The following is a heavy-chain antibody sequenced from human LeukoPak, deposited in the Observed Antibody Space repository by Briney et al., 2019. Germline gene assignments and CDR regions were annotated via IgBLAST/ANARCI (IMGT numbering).Heavy chain of an antibody. CDR3: ARQADLSYYSDY. Sequence: GESLKISCKGSGYTFTTYWIGWVRQMPGKGLEGMGIIYPGDSDTCYRPSVQGQVTISADNSISSAYLQWSSLKASDTAMYYCARQADLSYYSDYWGQGTLVTVSS. J-gene: IGHJ4*02. CDR2: IYPGDSDT. V-gene: IGHV5-51*01. CDR1: GYTFTTYW. D-gene: IGHD3-10*01.